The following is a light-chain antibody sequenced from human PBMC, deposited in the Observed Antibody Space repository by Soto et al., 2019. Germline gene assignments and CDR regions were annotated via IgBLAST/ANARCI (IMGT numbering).Light chain of an antibody. J-gene: IGKJ4*01. V-gene: IGKV3-15*01. Sequence: ETVITQSPATLSVSPGEGATLSCRATESINQNLAWYQQKPGQAPRLLIHGASYRATGIPDRFSGRGSGTEFTLAISRLQSEDFAVYYCQQYNTWPLTFGGGTK. CDR1: ESINQN. CDR2: GAS. CDR3: QQYNTWPLT.